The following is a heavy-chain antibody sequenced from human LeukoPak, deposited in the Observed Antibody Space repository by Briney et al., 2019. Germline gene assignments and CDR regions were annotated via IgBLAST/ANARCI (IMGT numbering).Heavy chain of an antibody. V-gene: IGHV3-23*01. CDR1: GFTFSSYG. D-gene: IGHD2-8*02. Sequence: GRSLRLSCAASGFTFSSYGVSWVRQAPGKGLEWVSIISGSGDRTLHADSVKGRFTVSRDNSKNTVYLQMNSLRAEDTAVYYCAKDLRNIRTLVDLQMIWGQGTLVIVSS. CDR2: ISGSGDRT. CDR3: AKDLRNIRTLVDLQMI. J-gene: IGHJ3*02.